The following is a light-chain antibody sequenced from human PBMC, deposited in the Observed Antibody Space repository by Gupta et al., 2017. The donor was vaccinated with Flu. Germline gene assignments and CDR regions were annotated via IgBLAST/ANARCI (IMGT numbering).Light chain of an antibody. CDR1: QSVSSSY. J-gene: IGKJ4*01. CDR3: QQYGSSLFLT. Sequence: EIVLTQSPGTLSLSPGERATLSCRASQSVSSSYLAWNQQKPGQAPRLLIYGASSRATGIPDRFSGSGFGTDFTLTISRLEPEDFAVYYCQQYGSSLFLTFGGGTKVEIK. CDR2: GAS. V-gene: IGKV3-20*01.